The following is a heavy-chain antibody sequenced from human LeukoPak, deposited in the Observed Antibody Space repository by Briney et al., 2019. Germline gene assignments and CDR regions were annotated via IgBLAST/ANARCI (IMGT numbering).Heavy chain of an antibody. V-gene: IGHV1-18*01. CDR3: ARDLSNDSRGYPGH. CDR2: ISTYNGNT. Sequence: GASVKVSCKASGYTFTSFGISWVRQAPGQGLEWMGWISTYNGNTNYAQKVQGRVTLTTDTSTSTAYMELRSLRSDDTAVYYCARDLSNDSRGYPGHWGQGTLVTVSS. D-gene: IGHD3-22*01. J-gene: IGHJ4*02. CDR1: GYTFTSFG.